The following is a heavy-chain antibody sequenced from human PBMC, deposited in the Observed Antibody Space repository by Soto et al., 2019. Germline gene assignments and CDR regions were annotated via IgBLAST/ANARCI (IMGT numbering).Heavy chain of an antibody. D-gene: IGHD4-17*01. V-gene: IGHV1-58*01. CDR2: IVVGSGNT. CDR1: GFTFTSSA. CDR3: ARVSTTVTPYYYYYYYMDV. Sequence: SVKVSCKASGFTFTSSAVQWVRQARGQRLEWIGWIVVGSGNTNYAQKFQERVTITRDMSTSTAYMELSSLRSEDTAVYYCARVSTTVTPYYYYYYYMDVWGKGTTVTVSS. J-gene: IGHJ6*03.